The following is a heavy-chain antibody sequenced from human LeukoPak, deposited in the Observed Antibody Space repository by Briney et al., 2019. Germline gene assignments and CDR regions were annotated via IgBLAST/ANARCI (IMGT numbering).Heavy chain of an antibody. CDR2: IYYSGST. D-gene: IGHD5-24*01. V-gene: IGHV4-31*03. J-gene: IGHJ4*02. Sequence: SETLSLTCTVSGGSISSGGYYWSWVRQHPGTGLEWIGYIYYSGSTYYNPSLKSRVTISVDTSKNQFSLKLSSVTAADTAVYYCARLVREMATPRPDYWGQGTLVTVSS. CDR1: GGSISSGGYY. CDR3: ARLVREMATPRPDY.